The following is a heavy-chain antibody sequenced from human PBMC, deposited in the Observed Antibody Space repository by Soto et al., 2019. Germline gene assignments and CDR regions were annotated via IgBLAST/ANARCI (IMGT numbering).Heavy chain of an antibody. Sequence: GGSLRLSCAASGFTFSSYGMHWVRQAPGKGLEWVAVIWYDGSNKYYADSVKGRFTISRDNSKNTLYLQMNSLRAEDTAVYYCARDDFGSGLGYFFYYYYGMDVWGQGTTVTVSS. CDR3: ARDDFGSGLGYFFYYYYGMDV. D-gene: IGHD3-16*01. CDR1: GFTFSSYG. V-gene: IGHV3-33*01. CDR2: IWYDGSNK. J-gene: IGHJ6*02.